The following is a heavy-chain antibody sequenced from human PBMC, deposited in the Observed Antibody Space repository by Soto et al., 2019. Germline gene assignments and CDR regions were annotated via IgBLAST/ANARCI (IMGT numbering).Heavy chain of an antibody. D-gene: IGHD5-18*01. Sequence: ASVKVYCHSSGYTFTRYGISWLLQAPGQGLEWMGWISAYNGNTNYAQKLQGRVTMTTDTSTSTAYMELRSLRSDDTAVYYCAISCTAMVTDVHIRDWAQGTPVTVSS. J-gene: IGHJ4*02. CDR1: GYTFTRYG. CDR3: AISCTAMVTDVHIRD. CDR2: ISAYNGNT. V-gene: IGHV1-18*01.